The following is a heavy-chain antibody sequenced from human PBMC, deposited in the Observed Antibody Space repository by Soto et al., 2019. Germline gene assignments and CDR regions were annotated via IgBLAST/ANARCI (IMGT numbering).Heavy chain of an antibody. V-gene: IGHV4-61*01. CDR3: ARYCNNSDCRHLYYFDY. Sequence: PSETLSLPFTVSGGYLRHATYYWSWFRQPPAHGLGWIGNVHFTGTTIYNPSLKSRVTMSVDTYKDQFFLKLTSVTAADTAVYYCARYCNNSDCRHLYYFDYWGLGTLVTVSS. D-gene: IGHD2-8*01. J-gene: IGHJ4*02. CDR1: GGYLRHATYY. CDR2: VHFTGTT.